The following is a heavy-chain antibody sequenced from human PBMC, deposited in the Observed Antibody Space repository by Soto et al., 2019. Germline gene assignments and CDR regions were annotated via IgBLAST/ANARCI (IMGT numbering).Heavy chain of an antibody. J-gene: IGHJ4*02. Sequence: GGSLRLSCAASGFTFSSYDMHWVRQATGKGLEWVSAIGTAGDTYYPGSVKGRFTISRENAKNSLYLQMNSLRAGDTAVYYCARGITMVRGVILDYFDYWGQGTLVTVSS. V-gene: IGHV3-13*04. CDR1: GFTFSSYD. CDR3: ARGITMVRGVILDYFDY. D-gene: IGHD3-10*01. CDR2: IGTAGDT.